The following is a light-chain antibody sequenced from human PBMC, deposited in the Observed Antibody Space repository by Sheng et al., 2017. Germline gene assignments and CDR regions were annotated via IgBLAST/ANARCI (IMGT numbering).Light chain of an antibody. V-gene: IGKV3D-15*01. Sequence: ETVMTQSPATLSVSPGERATLSCRASQSVSSNLAWYQQKPGQAPRLLIYGASSRATGIPDRFSGSGSGTDFTLTISRLEPEDFAVYYCQQYDKWPLPFGGGTKVEIK. J-gene: IGKJ4*01. CDR2: GAS. CDR1: QSVSSN. CDR3: QQYDKWPLP.